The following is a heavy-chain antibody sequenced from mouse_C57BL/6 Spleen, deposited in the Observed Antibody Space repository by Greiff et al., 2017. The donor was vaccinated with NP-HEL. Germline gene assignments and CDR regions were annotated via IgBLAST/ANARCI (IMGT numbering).Heavy chain of an antibody. CDR2: INPNYGTT. J-gene: IGHJ4*01. D-gene: IGHD1-1*01. CDR3: ARSLITTVVATPYYAMDY. Sequence: VQLKQSGPELVKPGASVKISCKASGYSFTDYNMNWVKQSNGKSLEWIGVINPNYGTTSYNQKFKGKATLTVDQSSSTAYMQLNSLTSEDSAVYYCARSLITTVVATPYYAMDYWGQGTSVTVSS. V-gene: IGHV1-39*01. CDR1: GYSFTDYN.